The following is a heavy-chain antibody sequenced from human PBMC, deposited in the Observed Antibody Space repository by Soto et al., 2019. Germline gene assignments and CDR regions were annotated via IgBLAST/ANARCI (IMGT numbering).Heavy chain of an antibody. V-gene: IGHV1-18*01. CDR2: IGTYNGDT. D-gene: IGHD2-21*02. Sequence: QVQLVQSGGEVKKPGASVKVSCKASGYTFTTYGISWVRQAPGQGLEWMGWIGTYNGDTNYAQKLHGRVTMTTDTSTSTAYMELRSLRSDDTAVYYCARDLLYCGGDCYEEDFESWGQGTMVTVSS. CDR3: ARDLLYCGGDCYEEDFES. CDR1: GYTFTTYG. J-gene: IGHJ3*02.